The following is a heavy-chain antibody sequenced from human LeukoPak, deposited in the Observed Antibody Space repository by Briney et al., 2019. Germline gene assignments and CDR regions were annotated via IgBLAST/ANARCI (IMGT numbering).Heavy chain of an antibody. D-gene: IGHD1-26*01. CDR3: ATDLNHDSGG. V-gene: IGHV3-7*01. J-gene: IGHJ4*02. CDR1: GFSFSGTW. Sequence: GGSLRLSCATSGFSFSGTWMTWVRHAPGKGLECITNISPDGSEKYYLDSVKGRFTVSRDNGKKLVYLQMNNLRVEDTAIYFCATDLNHDSGGWGQGTLVTVSS. CDR2: ISPDGSEK.